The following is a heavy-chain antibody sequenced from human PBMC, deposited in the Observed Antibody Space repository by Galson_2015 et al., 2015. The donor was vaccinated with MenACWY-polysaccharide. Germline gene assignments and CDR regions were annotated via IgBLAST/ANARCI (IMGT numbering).Heavy chain of an antibody. J-gene: IGHJ4*02. V-gene: IGHV3-74*03. CDR2: LNPESTTT. D-gene: IGHD2-21*01. Sequence: SLRLSCAASGFNFSPFGIHWVRQAPGKGLAWVSRLNPESTTTTYADSVRGRFTISRDNSRNTVYLHMNSLRVEDTGIYYCARVMSTILDYWGQGALVTVSS. CDR3: ARVMSTILDY. CDR1: GFNFSPFG.